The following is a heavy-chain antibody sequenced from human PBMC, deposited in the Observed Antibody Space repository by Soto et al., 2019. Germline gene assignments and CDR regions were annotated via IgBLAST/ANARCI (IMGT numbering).Heavy chain of an antibody. CDR1: GFTFSSYA. CDR2: ISGSGGGT. Sequence: HHGGSLRLACAASGFTFSSYAMSWVRQAPGKGLEWVSAISGSGGGTYYADSVKGRFTISRDNSKNTLYLQMNSLRAEDTAVYYCAKDSRNYYGSGSYFSPQYYYYGMDVWGQGTTVTVSS. J-gene: IGHJ6*02. D-gene: IGHD3-10*01. CDR3: AKDSRNYYGSGSYFSPQYYYYGMDV. V-gene: IGHV3-23*01.